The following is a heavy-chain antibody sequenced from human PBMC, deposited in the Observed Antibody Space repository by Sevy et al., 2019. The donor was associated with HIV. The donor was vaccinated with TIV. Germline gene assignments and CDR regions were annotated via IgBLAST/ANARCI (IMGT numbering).Heavy chain of an antibody. CDR1: GYTFTGYY. J-gene: IGHJ5*02. CDR3: ARDRNRKVLRFLEWLPENWFDP. V-gene: IGHV1-2*06. Sequence: ASVKVSCKACGYTFTGYYMHWVRQAPGQGLEWMGRINPNSGGTNYAQKFQGRVTMTRDTSISTAYMELSRLRSDDTAVYYCARDRNRKVLRFLEWLPENWFDPWGQGTLVTVSS. D-gene: IGHD3-3*01. CDR2: INPNSGGT.